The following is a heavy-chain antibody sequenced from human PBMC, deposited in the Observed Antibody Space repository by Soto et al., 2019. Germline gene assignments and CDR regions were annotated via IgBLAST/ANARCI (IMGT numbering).Heavy chain of an antibody. CDR2: ISYDGSNK. D-gene: IGHD3-22*01. Sequence: QVQLVESGGGVVQPGRSLRLSCAASGFTFSSYGMHWVRQAPGKGLEWVAVISYDGSNKYYADSVKGRFTISRDNSKNTLYLQMNSLRAEDTAVYYCAKEYRMIVVVDRYYGMDVWGQGTTVTVSS. CDR1: GFTFSSYG. J-gene: IGHJ6*02. CDR3: AKEYRMIVVVDRYYGMDV. V-gene: IGHV3-30*18.